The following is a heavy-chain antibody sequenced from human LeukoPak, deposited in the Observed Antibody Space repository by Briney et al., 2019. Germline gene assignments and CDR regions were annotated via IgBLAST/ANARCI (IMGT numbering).Heavy chain of an antibody. Sequence: PGGSLRLSCAASGFTFSSYAMSWVRQAPGKGLEWVLAISGSGGSTYYADSVKGRFTISRDNSKNTLYLQMNSLRAEDTAVYYCAKGWGPPSIAVAGTGFDYRGQGTLVTVSS. D-gene: IGHD6-19*01. CDR2: ISGSGGST. CDR3: AKGWGPPSIAVAGTGFDY. CDR1: GFTFSSYA. J-gene: IGHJ4*02. V-gene: IGHV3-23*01.